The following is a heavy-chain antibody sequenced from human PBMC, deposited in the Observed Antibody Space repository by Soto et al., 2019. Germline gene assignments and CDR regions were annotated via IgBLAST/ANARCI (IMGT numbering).Heavy chain of an antibody. V-gene: IGHV4-31*11. J-gene: IGHJ4*02. CDR3: PRDVLSGIAGSYFEY. D-gene: IGHD6-13*01. CDR2: IYYSGST. CDR1: GGSISSGGYS. Sequence: SETLSLTCAVSGGSISSGGYSRSWIRQPPGKGLEWIGYIYYSGSTYYNPSLKSRVTISVDTSKNQFSLKLSSVTAADTALYYWPRDVLSGIAGSYFEYWGQGTLVPGSS.